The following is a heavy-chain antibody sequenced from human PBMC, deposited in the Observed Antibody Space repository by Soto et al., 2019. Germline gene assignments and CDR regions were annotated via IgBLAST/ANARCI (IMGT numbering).Heavy chain of an antibody. D-gene: IGHD3-10*01. CDR2: IRWNSGSI. J-gene: IGHJ6*04. Sequence: EVQLVESGGGLVQPGRSLRLSCAASGFTFDDYAMHWVRQAPGKGLEWVSGIRWNSGSIGYAEYVKGRFTISRDNGKNSLYQQMTTLRADDTALYYCAKDISNGSGCGYYGMDVWGEGTTVTVSS. CDR1: GFTFDDYA. V-gene: IGHV3-9*01. CDR3: AKDISNGSGCGYYGMDV.